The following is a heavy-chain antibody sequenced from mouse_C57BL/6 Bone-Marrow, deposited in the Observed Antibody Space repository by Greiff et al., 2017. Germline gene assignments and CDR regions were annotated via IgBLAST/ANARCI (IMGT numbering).Heavy chain of an antibody. CDR2: IDPENGDT. V-gene: IGHV14-4*01. Sequence: VQLQQSGAELVRPGASVKLSCTASGFNIKDDYMHWVKQRPEQGLEWIGWIDPENGDTEYASKFQGKATITADTSSNTAYLQLSSLTSEDTAVYYCTTGYDGDPFDYWGQGTTPTVSS. CDR1: GFNIKDDY. J-gene: IGHJ2*01. D-gene: IGHD2-3*01. CDR3: TTGYDGDPFDY.